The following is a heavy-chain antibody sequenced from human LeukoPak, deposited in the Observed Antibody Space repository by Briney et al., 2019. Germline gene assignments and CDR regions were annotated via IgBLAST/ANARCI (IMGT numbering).Heavy chain of an antibody. J-gene: IGHJ4*02. CDR3: ARVGARDDY. Sequence: GGSLRLSCAASGFTFSNYEMNWVRQAPGKGLEWVSYISSSGSPINYADSVKGRFTISRDNSKDSLYLQMNSLRVEDTAVYYCARVGARDDYWGQGTLVTVSS. CDR2: ISSSGSPI. CDR1: GFTFSNYE. V-gene: IGHV3-48*03.